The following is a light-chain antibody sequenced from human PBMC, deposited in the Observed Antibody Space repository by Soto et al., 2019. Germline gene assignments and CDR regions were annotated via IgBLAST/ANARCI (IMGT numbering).Light chain of an antibody. V-gene: IGKV3-20*01. J-gene: IGKJ1*01. CDR2: GAS. Sequence: ILLTQTPGTLPLSPGERATLSCSTSQSVSSSYLAWYQQKPGQAPRLLIYGASSRATGIPDRFSGSGSGTDFTLTISRLEPEDFAVYYCQQYGSSPTFGQGTKVDIK. CDR1: QSVSSSY. CDR3: QQYGSSPT.